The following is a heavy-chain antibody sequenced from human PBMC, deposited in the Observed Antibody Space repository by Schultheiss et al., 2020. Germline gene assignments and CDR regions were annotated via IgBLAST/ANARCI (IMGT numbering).Heavy chain of an antibody. Sequence: GGSLRLSCAASGFTFSNAWMNWVRQAPGKGLEWVAVISYDGSNKYYADSVKGRFTISRDNSKNTLYLQMNSLRAEDTAVYYCARRIHQYYGDYADYWGQGTLVTVSS. D-gene: IGHD4-17*01. CDR3: ARRIHQYYGDYADY. CDR1: GFTFSNAW. CDR2: ISYDGSNK. V-gene: IGHV3-30-3*01. J-gene: IGHJ4*02.